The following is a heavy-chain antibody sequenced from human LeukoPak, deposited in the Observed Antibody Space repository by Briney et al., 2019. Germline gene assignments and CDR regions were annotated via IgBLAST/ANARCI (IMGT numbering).Heavy chain of an antibody. CDR2: ITRSTGTTI. Sequence: PSETLSLTCAASGFPYSRYCLIWVRQPPGQGLEWVSHITRSTGTTIYYSDKGMGRFTISSYNAKNSLYLQMNSLKAKATAVYYCVSESPPYYDSSGLGPWGQGTLVTASS. V-gene: IGHV3-48*01. J-gene: IGHJ5*02. CDR3: VSESPPYYDSSGLGP. D-gene: IGHD3-22*01. CDR1: GFPYSRYC.